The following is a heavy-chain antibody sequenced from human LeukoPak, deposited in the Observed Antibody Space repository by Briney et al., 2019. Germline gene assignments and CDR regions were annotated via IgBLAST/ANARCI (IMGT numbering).Heavy chain of an antibody. J-gene: IGHJ4*02. D-gene: IGHD2-15*01. Sequence: SETLSLTCTVSGGSISSYYWSWIRQPPGKGLEWIGYIYYSGSTNYNPSLKSRVTISVDTPKNQFSLKLSSVTAADTAVYYCARGYCSGGSCYPLFDYWGQGPLVTVSS. CDR2: IYYSGST. CDR3: ARGYCSGGSCYPLFDY. CDR1: GGSISSYY. V-gene: IGHV4-59*01.